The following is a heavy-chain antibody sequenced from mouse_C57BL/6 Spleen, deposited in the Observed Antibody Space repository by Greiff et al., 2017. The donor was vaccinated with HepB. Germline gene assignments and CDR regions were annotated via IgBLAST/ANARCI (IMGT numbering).Heavy chain of an antibody. Sequence: EVKLVESGPELVKPGDSVKISCKASGYSFTGYFMNWVMQSHGKSLEWIGRINPYNGDTFYNQKFKGKATLTVDKSSSTAHMELRSLTSEDSAVYYCARCGYYGSSYYFDYWGQGTTLTVSS. J-gene: IGHJ2*01. CDR3: ARCGYYGSSYYFDY. V-gene: IGHV1-20*01. CDR1: GYSFTGYF. CDR2: INPYNGDT. D-gene: IGHD1-1*01.